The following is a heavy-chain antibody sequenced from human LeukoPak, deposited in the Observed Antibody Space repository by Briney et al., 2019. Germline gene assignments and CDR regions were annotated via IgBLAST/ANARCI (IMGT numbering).Heavy chain of an antibody. CDR3: ARLYYYYYYYMDV. V-gene: IGHV4-34*01. Sequence: SETLSLTCAVYGGSFSGYYWSWIRQPPGKGLEWIGEINHSGSTNYNPSLKSRVTISVDTSKNHFSLKLSSVTAADTAVYYCARLYYYYYYYMDVWGKGTTVTISS. CDR1: GGSFSGYY. J-gene: IGHJ6*03. D-gene: IGHD1-26*01. CDR2: INHSGST.